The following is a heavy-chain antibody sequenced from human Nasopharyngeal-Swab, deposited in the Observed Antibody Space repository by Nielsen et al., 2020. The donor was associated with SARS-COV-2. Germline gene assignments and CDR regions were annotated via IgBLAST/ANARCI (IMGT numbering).Heavy chain of an antibody. J-gene: IGHJ3*02. CDR1: GGSISSYY. V-gene: IGHV4-4*07. Sequence: ETLSLTCTVSGGSISSYYWSWIRQPAGKGLEWIGRIYTSGSTNYNPSLKSRVTMSVDTSKNQFSLKLSSVTAADTAVYYCARVGTIAAAGLDAFDIWGQGTMVTVSS. CDR3: ARVGTIAAAGLDAFDI. D-gene: IGHD6-13*01. CDR2: IYTSGST.